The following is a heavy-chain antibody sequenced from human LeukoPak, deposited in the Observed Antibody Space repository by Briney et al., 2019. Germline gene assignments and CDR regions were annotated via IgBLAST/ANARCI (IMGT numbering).Heavy chain of an antibody. CDR1: GLTFSDYY. Sequence: GGSLGLSCAASGLTFSDYYMSWIRQAPGKGLEWVSYISSSSSYTNYADSVKGRFTISRDNAKNSLYLQMNSLRAEDTAVYYCARDWSDPVGVHEWFDPWGQGTLVTVSS. D-gene: IGHD1-26*01. J-gene: IGHJ5*02. CDR2: ISSSSSYT. CDR3: ARDWSDPVGVHEWFDP. V-gene: IGHV3-11*06.